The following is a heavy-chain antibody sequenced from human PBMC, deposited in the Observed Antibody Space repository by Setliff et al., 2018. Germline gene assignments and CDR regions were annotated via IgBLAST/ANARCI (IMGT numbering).Heavy chain of an antibody. J-gene: IGHJ3*02. CDR2: VYVSGTT. CDR3: AKFSGIHSENYWGAFDT. D-gene: IGHD6-19*01. Sequence: PSETLSLTCTVSGGSLNGGSYYWSWIRQPAGKGLEWIGRVYVSGTTNYNPSLKSRVTVSLDTSKNQFSLEMTSVTAADTAVYYCAKFSGIHSENYWGAFDTWGQGTVVTVSS. V-gene: IGHV4-61*02. CDR1: GGSLNGGSYY.